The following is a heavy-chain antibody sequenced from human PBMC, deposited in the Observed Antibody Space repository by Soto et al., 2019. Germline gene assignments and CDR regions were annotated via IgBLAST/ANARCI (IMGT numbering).Heavy chain of an antibody. V-gene: IGHV1-46*01. CDR1: GYTFTSYY. Sequence: ASVNVSCKASGYTFTSYYMHWVRQAPGQGLEWMGIINPSGGSTNYVQKFQCRVTMTRDTSTSTAYMELSSLRSEDTAVYYCASPTVVTPRASNYYYYGMDVWGQGTTVTVSS. D-gene: IGHD4-17*01. CDR3: ASPTVVTPRASNYYYYGMDV. J-gene: IGHJ6*02. CDR2: INPSGGST.